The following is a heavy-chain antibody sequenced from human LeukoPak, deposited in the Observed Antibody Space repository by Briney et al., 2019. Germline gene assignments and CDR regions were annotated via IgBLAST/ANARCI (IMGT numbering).Heavy chain of an antibody. V-gene: IGHV4-59*08. Sequence: SETLSLTCTVANDSINNYYWSWIRQPPGKGLEWIGYIYYSGSTNYNPSLKSRVTISLDTSENQFSLKLSSVTAADTAVYYCASAAAAGIVDYWGQGTLVTVSS. D-gene: IGHD6-13*01. CDR1: NDSINNYY. J-gene: IGHJ4*02. CDR3: ASAAAAGIVDY. CDR2: IYYSGST.